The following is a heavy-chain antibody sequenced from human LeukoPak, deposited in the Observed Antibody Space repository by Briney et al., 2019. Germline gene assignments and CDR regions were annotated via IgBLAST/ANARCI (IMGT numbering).Heavy chain of an antibody. J-gene: IGHJ5*02. CDR3: AKDHMTTVVTLCFDP. V-gene: IGHV3-33*06. CDR2: IWYDGSNK. CDR1: GFILSNYG. Sequence: GRSLTPSCAASGFILSNYGMHWVRQAPGKGLEWVAVIWYDGSNKYYADSVKGRFTISRDNSKNTLYLQMNSLRAEDTAVYYCAKDHMTTVVTLCFDPWGQGTLVTVSS. D-gene: IGHD4-23*01.